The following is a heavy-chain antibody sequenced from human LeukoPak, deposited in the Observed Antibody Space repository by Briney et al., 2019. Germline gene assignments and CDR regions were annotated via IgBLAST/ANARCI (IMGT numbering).Heavy chain of an antibody. CDR1: GYTFTSYY. Sequence: GASVKVSCKASGYTFTSYYMHWVRQAPGQGLEWMGIINPSGGSTSYAQKFQGRVTMTRDTSTSTVYMELSSLRSEDTAVYYCARVTMVRTPSYYFDYWGQGTLVTVSS. CDR3: ARVTMVRTPSYYFDY. CDR2: INPSGGST. D-gene: IGHD3-10*01. J-gene: IGHJ4*02. V-gene: IGHV1-46*01.